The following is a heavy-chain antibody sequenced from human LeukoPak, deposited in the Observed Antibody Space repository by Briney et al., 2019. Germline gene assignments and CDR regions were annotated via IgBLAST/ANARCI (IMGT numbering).Heavy chain of an antibody. V-gene: IGHV3-21*01. D-gene: IGHD4-11*01. CDR3: AKDRTTVTTKGDY. CDR2: ISGSWSYK. J-gene: IGHJ4*02. Sequence: PGGSLRLSCEASGFTFSSYSMNWVRQAPGKGLEWVSSISGSWSYKYYADSVKGRFTISRDNSKNTLYLQMNSLRGEDTAMYYCAKDRTTVTTKGDYWGQGTLVTVSS. CDR1: GFTFSSYS.